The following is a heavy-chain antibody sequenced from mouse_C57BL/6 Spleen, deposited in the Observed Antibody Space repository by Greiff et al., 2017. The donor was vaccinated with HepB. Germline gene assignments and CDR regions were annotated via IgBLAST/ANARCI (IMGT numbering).Heavy chain of an antibody. J-gene: IGHJ2*01. CDR2: IYPGGGYT. CDR3: ARGIYYDYRYFDY. CDR1: GYTFTNYW. D-gene: IGHD2-4*01. Sequence: VQLQQSGAELVRPGTSVKMSCKASGYTFTNYWIGWAKQSPGHGLEWIGDIYPGGGYTNYNEKFKGKATLTADKSSSTAYMQFSSLTSEDSAIYYCARGIYYDYRYFDYWGQGTTLTVSS. V-gene: IGHV1-63*01.